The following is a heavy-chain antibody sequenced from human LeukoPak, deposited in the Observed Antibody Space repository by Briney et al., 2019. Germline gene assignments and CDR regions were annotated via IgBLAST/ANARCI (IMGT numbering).Heavy chain of an antibody. CDR1: GFTFSSYG. CDR3: AKDRWLYDP. CDR2: ISGSGGIA. V-gene: IGHV3-23*01. Sequence: GGSLRLSCAASGFTFSSYGMSWVRQAPGKGLEWVSFISGSGGIAYYADSVKGRFTISRDNSKNTLYLQMNSLRAEDTAVYYCAKDRWLYDPWGQGTLVTVSS. J-gene: IGHJ5*02. D-gene: IGHD5-12*01.